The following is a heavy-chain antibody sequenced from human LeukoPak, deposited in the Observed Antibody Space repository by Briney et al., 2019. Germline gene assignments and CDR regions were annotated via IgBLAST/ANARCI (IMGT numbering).Heavy chain of an antibody. Sequence: GGSLRLSCAASGFTFTTCSMNWVRQAPGKGLEWVSSISSTGSFIYYADSVKGRFTISRDNANNSLYLQMNSLRAEDTAVYYCARAPIMYSSGWFGDWGQGTLVTVSS. J-gene: IGHJ4*02. CDR1: GFTFTTCS. CDR2: ISSTGSFI. CDR3: ARAPIMYSSGWFGD. D-gene: IGHD6-19*01. V-gene: IGHV3-21*01.